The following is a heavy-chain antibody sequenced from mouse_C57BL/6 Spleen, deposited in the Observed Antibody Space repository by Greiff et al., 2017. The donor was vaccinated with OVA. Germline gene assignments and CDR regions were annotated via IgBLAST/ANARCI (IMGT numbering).Heavy chain of an antibody. D-gene: IGHD1-1*01. CDR2: IYPGSGST. CDR3: ARGGLYYGSSYYAMDY. J-gene: IGHJ4*01. V-gene: IGHV1-55*01. CDR1: GYTFTSYW. Sequence: QVQLQQPGAELVKPGASVKMSCKASGYTFTSYWITWVKQRPGQGLEWIGDIYPGSGSTNYNEKFKSKATLTVDTSSSTAYMQLSSLTSEDSAVYYCARGGLYYGSSYYAMDYWGQGTSVTVSS.